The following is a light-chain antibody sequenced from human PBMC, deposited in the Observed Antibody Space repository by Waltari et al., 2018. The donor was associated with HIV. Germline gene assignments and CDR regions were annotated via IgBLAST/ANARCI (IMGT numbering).Light chain of an antibody. Sequence: QSALTQPASVSGSPGQAITISCTGTSSDAGGSNLVFLYQQHPGKAPKLMIYEVSKRPSGVSNRFSCSKSGNTASLTISGLQAEDEADYYCCAYAGSTTYVIFGGGTKLTVL. CDR2: EVS. CDR3: CAYAGSTTYVI. J-gene: IGLJ2*01. V-gene: IGLV2-23*02. CDR1: SSDAGGSNL.